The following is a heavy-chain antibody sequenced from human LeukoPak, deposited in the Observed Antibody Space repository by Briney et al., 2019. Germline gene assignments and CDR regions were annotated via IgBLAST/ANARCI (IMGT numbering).Heavy chain of an antibody. J-gene: IGHJ4*02. V-gene: IGHV3-66*01. CDR2: IYSGGST. Sequence: GGSLRLSCAVSGFTVSSNYMSWVRQAPGKGLEWVSAIYSGGSTYYADSVKGRFTISRDNSKNTLYLQMNSLRAEDTAVYYCASLIVPAGWGQGTLVTVSS. CDR3: ASLIVPAG. D-gene: IGHD2-8*01. CDR1: GFTVSSNY.